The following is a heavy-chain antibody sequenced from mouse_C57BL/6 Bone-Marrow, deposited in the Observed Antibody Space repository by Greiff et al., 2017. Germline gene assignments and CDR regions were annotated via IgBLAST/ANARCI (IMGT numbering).Heavy chain of an antibody. V-gene: IGHV5-2*01. Sequence: EVQVVESGGGLVQPGESLKLSCESNEYEFPSHDMSWVRKNPAQKLELVAAINSDGGSTNYPDTMERRFIISRDNTKKTLYLQRSSLRSEDTALYYGASIYYGYDGSYWGQGTLVTVSA. CDR2: INSDGGST. J-gene: IGHJ3*01. CDR3: ASIYYGYDGSY. D-gene: IGHD2-2*01. CDR1: EYEFPSHD.